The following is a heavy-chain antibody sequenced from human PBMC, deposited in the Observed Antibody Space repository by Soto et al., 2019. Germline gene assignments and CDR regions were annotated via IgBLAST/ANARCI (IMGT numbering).Heavy chain of an antibody. CDR2: INPNSGGT. J-gene: IGHJ5*02. V-gene: IGHV1-2*02. CDR3: AREYYYDSSGYYWFDP. CDR1: GYTFTGYY. D-gene: IGHD3-22*01. Sequence: ASVKVSCKASGYTFTGYYMHWVRQAPGQGLEWMGWINPNSGGTNYAQKFQGRVTMTRDTSISTAYMGLSRLRSDDTAVYYCAREYYYDSSGYYWFDPWGQGTLVTVSS.